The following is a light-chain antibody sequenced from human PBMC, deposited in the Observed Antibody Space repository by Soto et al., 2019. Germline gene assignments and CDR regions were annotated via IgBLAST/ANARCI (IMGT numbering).Light chain of an antibody. CDR2: DAF. J-gene: IGKJ1*01. V-gene: IGKV1-33*01. CDR1: QDISHY. Sequence: DIQMTQSPSSLSASAGDRVTNTCQASQDISHYLNWYQQKPGKAPKLLIDDAFNLETGVPSRFSGSGSGTDFTFTISSLQPEDIATYYCQQYDSFPRTFGQGTKVEIK. CDR3: QQYDSFPRT.